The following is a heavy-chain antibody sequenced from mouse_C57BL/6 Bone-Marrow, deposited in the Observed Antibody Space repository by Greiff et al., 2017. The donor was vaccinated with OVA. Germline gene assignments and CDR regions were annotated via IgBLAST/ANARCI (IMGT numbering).Heavy chain of an antibody. CDR1: GFTFSDAW. J-gene: IGHJ1*03. V-gene: IGHV6-6*01. Sequence: EVKVEESGGGLVQPGGSMKLSCAASGFTFSDAWMDWVRQSPEKGLEWVAEIRNKANNHATYYAESVKGRFTISRDDSKSSVYLQMNSLRAEDTGIYYCTRAYDGYYWYFDVWGTGTTVTVSS. CDR2: IRNKANNHAT. D-gene: IGHD2-3*01. CDR3: TRAYDGYYWYFDV.